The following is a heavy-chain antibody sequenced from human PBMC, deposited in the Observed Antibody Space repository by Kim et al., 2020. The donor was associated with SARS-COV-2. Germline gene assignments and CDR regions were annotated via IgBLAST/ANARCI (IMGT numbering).Heavy chain of an antibody. Sequence: VKVSCKASGYTFISYSMHWVRQAPGQRLEWMGWINTADGNTKYSQNLQGRVTITRATSASTAYMELSSLSSEDTAVYYCARDFEVAATGGVGFYGMDVWGQGTTVTVSS. D-gene: IGHD7-27*01. CDR2: INTADGNT. CDR1: GYTFISYS. J-gene: IGHJ6*02. CDR3: ARDFEVAATGGVGFYGMDV. V-gene: IGHV1-3*04.